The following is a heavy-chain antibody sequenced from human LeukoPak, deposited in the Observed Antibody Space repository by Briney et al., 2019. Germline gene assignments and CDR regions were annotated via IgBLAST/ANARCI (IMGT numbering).Heavy chain of an antibody. D-gene: IGHD3-16*01. CDR1: GFTFSSYW. Sequence: GGSLRLSCAASGFTFSSYWMHWVRQAPGKGLVWVSTINGDGSGTNYADSVKGRFTISRDNAKNTLYLQMNSLRAEDTAMYYCARELIGANSFWGQGTLVTVSS. CDR2: INGDGSGT. CDR3: ARELIGANSF. J-gene: IGHJ4*02. V-gene: IGHV3-74*01.